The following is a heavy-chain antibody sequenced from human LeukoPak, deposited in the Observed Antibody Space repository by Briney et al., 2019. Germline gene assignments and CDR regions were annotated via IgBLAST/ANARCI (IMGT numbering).Heavy chain of an antibody. D-gene: IGHD1-26*01. CDR3: ARDLSVGSKPDLGFDY. V-gene: IGHV3-23*01. J-gene: IGHJ4*02. CDR2: ISPSGGGT. Sequence: GGSLRLSCTASGFTFRNYGMNWVRQAPGKGLEWVSGISPSGGGTYYADSVKGRFTISRDNSKNSLYLQMNSLRAEDTAVYYCARDLSVGSKPDLGFDYWGQGTLVTVSS. CDR1: GFTFRNYG.